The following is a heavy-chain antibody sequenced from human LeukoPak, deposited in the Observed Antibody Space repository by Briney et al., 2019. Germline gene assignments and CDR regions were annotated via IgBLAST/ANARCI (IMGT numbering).Heavy chain of an antibody. CDR3: APVLLGDCSGGSCYPDY. V-gene: IGHV1-2*02. Sequence: ASVKLSCKSSVYTFTGYYTHWVRQPPGQGLEWMGWINPNSGGTNYTQKLQGRVTITRHTPINTAYMAQNRLRYDDTAVYYCAPVLLGDCSGGSCYPDYWGQGTLVTVSS. CDR1: VYTFTGYY. D-gene: IGHD2-15*01. CDR2: INPNSGGT. J-gene: IGHJ4*02.